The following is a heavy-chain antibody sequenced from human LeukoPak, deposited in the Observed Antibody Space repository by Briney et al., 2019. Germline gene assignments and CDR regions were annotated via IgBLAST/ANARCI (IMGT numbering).Heavy chain of an antibody. Sequence: ASETLSLTCTVSGCSISNFYWSWIRQPPGKGLEWIGYIYYSGNTNYNPSLKSRVTISVDTSKNQFSLKLSSVTAADTAVYYCARQEGGGYYPHYHYYGMDVWGQGTTVTVSS. CDR1: GCSISNFY. V-gene: IGHV4-59*08. D-gene: IGHD3-22*01. J-gene: IGHJ6*02. CDR3: ARQEGGGYYPHYHYYGMDV. CDR2: IYYSGNT.